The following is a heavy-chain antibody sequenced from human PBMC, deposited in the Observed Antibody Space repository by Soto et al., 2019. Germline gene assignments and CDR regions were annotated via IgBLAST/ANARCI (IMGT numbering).Heavy chain of an antibody. CDR2: ISYDGSEK. V-gene: IGHV3-30-3*01. CDR1: GFTFSRYP. Sequence: PGGSLRLSCEASGFTFSRYPLHWVRQAPGKGLEWVAVISYDGSEKYPADSVKGRISISRDNSKNTLFMQMNSLRVEDAAVYYCASARHIGPWGQGTLVTVSS. J-gene: IGHJ5*02. CDR3: ASARHIGP. D-gene: IGHD2-21*01.